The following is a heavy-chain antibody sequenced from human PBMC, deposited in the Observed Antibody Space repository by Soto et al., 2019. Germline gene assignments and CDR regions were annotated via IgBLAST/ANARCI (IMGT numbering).Heavy chain of an antibody. CDR2: IYSTGTT. J-gene: IGHJ5*02. CDR1: GASISGFY. D-gene: IGHD1-1*01. Sequence: PSETLSLTCTVSGASISGFYWSWIRKSAGKGLEWIGRIYSTGTTDYNPSLKSRVMMSVDTSKKQFSLKLRSVTAADTAVYYCVRDGTKTLRDWFDPWGQGISVTVSS. V-gene: IGHV4-4*07. CDR3: VRDGTKTLRDWFDP.